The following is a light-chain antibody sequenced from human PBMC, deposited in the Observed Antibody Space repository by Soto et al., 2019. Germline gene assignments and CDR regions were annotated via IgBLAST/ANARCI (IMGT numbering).Light chain of an antibody. V-gene: IGKV1-5*03. CDR1: QSISSW. Sequence: DIQMTQSPSTLSASVGDRVTITCRASQSISSWVAWYQQKLGKAPKLLIYKASSLESGVPSRFSGSGSGTDFTLTISRLQPDDVATYYCQQYNSDPYTFGQGTKLEIK. J-gene: IGKJ2*01. CDR3: QQYNSDPYT. CDR2: KAS.